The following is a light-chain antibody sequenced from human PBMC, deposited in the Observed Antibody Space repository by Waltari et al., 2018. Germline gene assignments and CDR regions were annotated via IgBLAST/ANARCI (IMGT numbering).Light chain of an antibody. Sequence: DIVMTQSPDSLAVSLGERATINCKSSQSVLYSSNNKNYLAWYQQKPGQPHKLLIYGASTRESGVPDRFSGSGSGTDFTLTISSLQAEDVAVYYCQQYYSTPYTFGQGTKLEIK. V-gene: IGKV4-1*01. J-gene: IGKJ2*01. CDR1: QSVLYSSNNKNY. CDR2: GAS. CDR3: QQYYSTPYT.